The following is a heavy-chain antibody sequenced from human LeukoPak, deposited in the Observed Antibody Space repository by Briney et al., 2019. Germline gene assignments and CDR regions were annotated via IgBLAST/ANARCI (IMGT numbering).Heavy chain of an antibody. CDR3: ARDEFDILTGYSFDY. CDR1: GFTFSSYA. J-gene: IGHJ4*02. D-gene: IGHD3-9*01. Sequence: GGSLRLSCAASGFTFSSYAMHWVRQAPGKGLEYVSAISSNGGSTYYANSVKGRFTISRDNSKNTLYLQMGSLRAEDMAVYYCARDEFDILTGYSFDYWGQGTLVTVSS. V-gene: IGHV3-64*01. CDR2: ISSNGGST.